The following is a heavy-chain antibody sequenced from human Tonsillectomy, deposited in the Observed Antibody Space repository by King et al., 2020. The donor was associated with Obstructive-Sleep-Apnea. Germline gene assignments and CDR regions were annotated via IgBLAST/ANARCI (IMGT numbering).Heavy chain of an antibody. V-gene: IGHV3-48*01. CDR1: GFTFSSYS. D-gene: IGHD3-10*01. CDR3: AREWFGPLNWFDP. J-gene: IGHJ5*02. CDR2: IISLISTL. Sequence: VQLVESGGGLVQPGGSLRLSCAASGFTFSSYSMNWVRQAPGKGLEGVSYIISLISTLYYADTVKGRFTISRDNAKNSLYLQMNSLRAEDTAGYYCAREWFGPLNWFDPWGQGTLVTVSS.